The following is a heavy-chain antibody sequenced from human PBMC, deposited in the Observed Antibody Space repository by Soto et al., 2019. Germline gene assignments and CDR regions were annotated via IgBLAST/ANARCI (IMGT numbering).Heavy chain of an antibody. CDR1: GYTFTSYA. CDR2: INAGNGNT. J-gene: IGHJ6*02. V-gene: IGHV1-3*01. D-gene: IGHD1-26*01. CDR3: ARQARRVGATTVGSYYYYYGMDV. Sequence: QVPLVQSGAEVKKPGASVKVSCKASGYTFTSYAMHWVRQAPGQRLEWMGWINAGNGNTKYSQKFQGRVTITRDTSASKAYMELSSLRSEDTAVYYCARQARRVGATTVGSYYYYYGMDVWGQGTTVTVSS.